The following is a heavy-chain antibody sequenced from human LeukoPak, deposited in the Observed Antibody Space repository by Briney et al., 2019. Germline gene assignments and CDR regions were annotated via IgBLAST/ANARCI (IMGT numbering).Heavy chain of an antibody. CDR1: DFTFSDYA. CDR2: ISGSGSNT. Sequence: GGSLRLSCAASDFTFSDYAMSWVRQAPGKGLEWVSSISGSGSNTYYADSVKGRFSISRDNSKNTLYLQMNSLRAEDTAVYYCAKAYATRWSWWLDPWGQGTLVTVSS. CDR3: AKAYATRWSWWLDP. D-gene: IGHD2-2*01. V-gene: IGHV3-23*01. J-gene: IGHJ5*02.